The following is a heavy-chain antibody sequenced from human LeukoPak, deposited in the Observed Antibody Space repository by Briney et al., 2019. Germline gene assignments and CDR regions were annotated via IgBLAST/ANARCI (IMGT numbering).Heavy chain of an antibody. Sequence: TSETLSLTCTVSGGSISSGGYYWSWIRQPPGKGLEWIGYIYHSGSTYYNPSLKSRVTISVDRSKNQLSLKLSSVTAADTAVYYCARDRCSSTSCYHDYWGQGTLVTVSS. V-gene: IGHV4-30-2*01. CDR3: ARDRCSSTSCYHDY. CDR1: GGSISSGGYY. D-gene: IGHD2-2*01. CDR2: IYHSGST. J-gene: IGHJ4*02.